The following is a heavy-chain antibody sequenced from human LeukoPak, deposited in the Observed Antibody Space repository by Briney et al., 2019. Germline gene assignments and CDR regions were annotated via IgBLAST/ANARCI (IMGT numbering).Heavy chain of an antibody. CDR2: INHSGST. CDR1: GGSFSGYY. J-gene: IGHJ4*02. CDR3: AGRATPFDY. V-gene: IGHV4-34*01. Sequence: SETLSLTCAVYGGSFSGYYWSWIRQPPGKGLEWIGEINHSGSTNYNPSLKSRVTISIDTSKSQFSLKLSSVTAADTAVYYCAGRATPFDYWGQGTLVTVSS. D-gene: IGHD2-15*01.